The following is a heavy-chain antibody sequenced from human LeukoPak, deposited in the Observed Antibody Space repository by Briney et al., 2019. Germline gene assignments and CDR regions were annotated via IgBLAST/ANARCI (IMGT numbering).Heavy chain of an antibody. CDR3: ARRGYSVTRYFDY. CDR1: GGSISSGGYY. Sequence: SETLSLTCTVSGGSISSGGYYWSWIRQHPGKGLEWIGYIYYSGSTYYNPSLKSRVTISVDTSKNQFSLKLSSVTAADTAVYYCARRGYSVTRYFDYWGQGTLVTVSS. V-gene: IGHV4-31*03. J-gene: IGHJ4*02. D-gene: IGHD5-12*01. CDR2: IYYSGST.